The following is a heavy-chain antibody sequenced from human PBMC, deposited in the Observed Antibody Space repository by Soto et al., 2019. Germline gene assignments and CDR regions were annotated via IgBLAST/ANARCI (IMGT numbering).Heavy chain of an antibody. J-gene: IGHJ4*02. CDR1: GGSISSGDYY. V-gene: IGHV4-30-4*01. CDR2: IYYSGST. D-gene: IGHD2-15*01. Sequence: QVQLQESGPGLVKPSQTLSLTCTVSGGSISSGDYYWSWIRQPPGKGLEWIGYIYYSGSTYYNPSLKSRVTISVDTSKNQFSLKLSAGTAADTAVYYCARADRGYCSGGSGPGDYWGQGTLVTVSS. CDR3: ARADRGYCSGGSGPGDY.